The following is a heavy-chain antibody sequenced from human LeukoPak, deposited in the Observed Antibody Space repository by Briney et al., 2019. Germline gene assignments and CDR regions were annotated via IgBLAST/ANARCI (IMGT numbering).Heavy chain of an antibody. J-gene: IGHJ4*02. Sequence: GGSLRLSCAASGFTFNIYAMSWVRQAPGKGLEWVSTFSGSGGSTDYADSVKGRFTISRDSSKNTLYLQMNSLRAEDTAVYYCARGAYYYEDWGQGTLVTVSS. CDR2: FSGSGGST. V-gene: IGHV3-23*01. CDR3: ARGAYYYED. D-gene: IGHD3-22*01. CDR1: GFTFNIYA.